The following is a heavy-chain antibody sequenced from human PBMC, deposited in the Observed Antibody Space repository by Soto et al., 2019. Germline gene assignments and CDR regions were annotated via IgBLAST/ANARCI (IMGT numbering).Heavy chain of an antibody. CDR1: GYTFTSYG. CDR2: ISAYNGNT. V-gene: IGHV1-18*04. D-gene: IGHD3-22*01. CDR3: ARSSGDYYDSSPASGMVV. Sequence: ASVKVSCKASGYTFTSYGISWVRQAPGQGLEWMGWISAYNGNTNYAQKLQGRVTMTTDTSTSTAYMELRSLRSDDTAVYYCARSSGDYYDSSPASGMVVWGQGTTVTVSS. J-gene: IGHJ6*02.